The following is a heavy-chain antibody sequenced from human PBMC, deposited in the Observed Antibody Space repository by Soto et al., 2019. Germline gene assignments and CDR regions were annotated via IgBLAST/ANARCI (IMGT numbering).Heavy chain of an antibody. CDR2: IIPIFGTA. CDR3: ASSDSSSLKYDY. J-gene: IGHJ4*02. CDR1: GGAFSSYA. D-gene: IGHD6-13*01. Sequence: SVKVSFNSSGGAFSSYAISWERQAPGQGLEWMGGIIPIFGTANYAQKFQGRVTITADESTSTAYMELSSLRSEDTAVYYSASSDSSSLKYDYWGQGTMVTGSS. V-gene: IGHV1-69*13.